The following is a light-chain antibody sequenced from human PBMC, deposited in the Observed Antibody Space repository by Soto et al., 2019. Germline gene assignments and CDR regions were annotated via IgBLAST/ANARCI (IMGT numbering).Light chain of an antibody. J-gene: IGKJ1*01. V-gene: IGKV3-15*01. CDR3: QQYNNWPPST. Sequence: EIVLTQSPGTLSLSPGERATLSCRASQSVSSNLAWYHQNTGQHARILLYCASTRATGIPARFSGSGSGTEFILTISSLQSEDFAVYYCQQYNNWPPSTFGQGTKVDIK. CDR1: QSVSSN. CDR2: CAS.